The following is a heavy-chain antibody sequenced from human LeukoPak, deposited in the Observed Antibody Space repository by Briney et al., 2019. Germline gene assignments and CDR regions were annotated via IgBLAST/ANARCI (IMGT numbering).Heavy chain of an antibody. D-gene: IGHD1-26*01. CDR2: IIPIFGTA. CDR3: ARTLYSGSYYPDY. Sequence: SVKVSCKASGGTFSSDAISWVRQAPGQGLEWMGRIIPIFGTANYAQKFQGRVTITTDESTSTAYMELSSLRSEDTAVYYCARTLYSGSYYPDYWGQGTLVTVS. J-gene: IGHJ4*02. CDR1: GGTFSSDA. V-gene: IGHV1-69*05.